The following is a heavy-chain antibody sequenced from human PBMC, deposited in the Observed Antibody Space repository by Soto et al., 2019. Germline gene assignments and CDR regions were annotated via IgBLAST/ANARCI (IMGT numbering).Heavy chain of an antibody. J-gene: IGHJ3*02. V-gene: IGHV4-59*08. CDR1: GGSISSYY. D-gene: IGHD6-19*01. CDR3: ARPGSSGWMGAFDI. CDR2: IYYSGST. Sequence: SETLSLTCTGSGGSISSYYCSWIRQPPGKGLEWIGYIYYSGSTNYNPSLKSRVTISVDTSKNQFSLKLSSVTAADTAVYYCARPGSSGWMGAFDIWGQGTMVTVSS.